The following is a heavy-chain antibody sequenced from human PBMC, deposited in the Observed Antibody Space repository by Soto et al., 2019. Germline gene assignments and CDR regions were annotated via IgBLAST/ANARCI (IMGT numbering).Heavy chain of an antibody. CDR3: AGDSPPPPFFNYYGLDV. V-gene: IGHV4-31*03. CDR2: VFYSGNT. J-gene: IGHJ6*02. CDR1: GASVSTYDYH. Sequence: QVQLQESGPGLVKPLQTLSLTCTVSGASVSTYDYHWAWIRQHPEGGLEWIGYVFYSGNTYYNPSPRGRISISLDPSKNQFSLGLPSVTAAAPAVCFCAGDSPPPPFFNYYGLDVWGPGTTVTVSS.